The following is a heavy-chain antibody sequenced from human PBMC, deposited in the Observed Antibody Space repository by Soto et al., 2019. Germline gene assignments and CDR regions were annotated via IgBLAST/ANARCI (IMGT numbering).Heavy chain of an antibody. J-gene: IGHJ4*02. Sequence: EVQLLESGGGLVQPGGSLRLSCAASGFTFSSYAMSWVRQAPGKGLEWVSALSGSGGSTYYADSVKGRFTISRDNSKNTLYLQINSLRAEDTAVYYCAKNSQRGNGGPAGYWGQGTLVTVSS. D-gene: IGHD3-10*01. CDR2: LSGSGGST. CDR3: AKNSQRGNGGPAGY. CDR1: GFTFSSYA. V-gene: IGHV3-23*01.